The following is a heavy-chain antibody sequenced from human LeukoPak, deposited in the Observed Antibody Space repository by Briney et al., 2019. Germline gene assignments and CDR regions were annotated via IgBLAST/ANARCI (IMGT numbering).Heavy chain of an antibody. D-gene: IGHD3-16*01. J-gene: IGHJ5*02. V-gene: IGHV3-7*01. CDR2: IKQDGSEK. Sequence: GGSLRLSCAASGFSVSDYWMTWVRQAPGKGLEWVANIKQDGSEKTYVDSVKGRFTISRDNAKNSLYLQMNSLRVGDTAMYYCVRDGGTDWYDPWGQGTLVTVFS. CDR3: VRDGGTDWYDP. CDR1: GFSVSDYW.